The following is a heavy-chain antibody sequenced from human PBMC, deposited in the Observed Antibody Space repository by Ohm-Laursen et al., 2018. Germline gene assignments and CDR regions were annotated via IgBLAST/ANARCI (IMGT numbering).Heavy chain of an antibody. CDR1: GGSISSYY. CDR3: ARLYCSGGSCYSAIYYFDY. CDR2: IYYSGST. Sequence: SDTLSLTCTVSGGSISSYYWSWIRQPPGKGLEWIGYIYYSGSTNYNPSLKSRVTISVDPSKNQFSLKLSSVTAADTAVYYCARLYCSGGSCYSAIYYFDYWGQGTLVTVSS. V-gene: IGHV4-59*08. J-gene: IGHJ4*02. D-gene: IGHD2-15*01.